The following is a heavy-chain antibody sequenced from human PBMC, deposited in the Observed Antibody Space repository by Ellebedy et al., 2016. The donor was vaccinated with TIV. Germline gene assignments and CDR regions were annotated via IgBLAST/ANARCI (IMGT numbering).Heavy chain of an antibody. Sequence: PSETLSLTCTVSGGSISNSDYYWNWIRQAPGKGLEWVSSITESGGNTYYADSVKGRFTISRDNSKDTLYLQMNSLRAEDTAIYFCAKDSGRSGWISDYWGQGTLVTVSS. CDR3: AKDSGRSGWISDY. CDR1: GGSISNSDYY. CDR2: ITESGGNT. J-gene: IGHJ4*02. V-gene: IGHV3-23*01. D-gene: IGHD3-10*01.